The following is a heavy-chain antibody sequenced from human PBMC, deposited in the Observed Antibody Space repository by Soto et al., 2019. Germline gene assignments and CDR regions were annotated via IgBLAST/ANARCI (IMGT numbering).Heavy chain of an antibody. J-gene: IGHJ4*02. V-gene: IGHV3-23*01. Sequence: EEQLLESGGGLVQPGGSLRLSCTTSGFSFSNYAMSWVRQAPGKGLEWVSAITSRADSTYSADSVKGRFTISRDNSQSTLYLQMTGLRAEDTAVYFCAKDRASGWYSAFDYWGQGALVTVSS. D-gene: IGHD6-19*01. CDR3: AKDRASGWYSAFDY. CDR2: ITSRADST. CDR1: GFSFSNYA.